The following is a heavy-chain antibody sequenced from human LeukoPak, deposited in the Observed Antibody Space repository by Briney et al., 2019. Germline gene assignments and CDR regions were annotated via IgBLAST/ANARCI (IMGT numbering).Heavy chain of an antibody. V-gene: IGHV3-33*01. Sequence: GRSLRLPCAASGFTFSSYGMHWVRQAPGKGLEWVAVIWYDGSNKYYADSVKGRFTISRDNSKNTLYLQMNSLRAEDTAVYYCARDPSTVTTNWYFDLWGRGTLVTVSS. CDR2: IWYDGSNK. CDR1: GFTFSSYG. D-gene: IGHD4-17*01. J-gene: IGHJ2*01. CDR3: ARDPSTVTTNWYFDL.